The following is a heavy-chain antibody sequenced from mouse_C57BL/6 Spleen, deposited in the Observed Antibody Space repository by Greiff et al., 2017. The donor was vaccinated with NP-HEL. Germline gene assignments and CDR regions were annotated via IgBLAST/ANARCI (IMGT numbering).Heavy chain of an antibody. CDR2: INPNNGGT. V-gene: IGHV1-26*01. CDR3: ARGAYGSSLFAY. J-gene: IGHJ3*01. D-gene: IGHD1-1*01. CDR1: GYTFTDYY. Sequence: LKQPGASVKISCKASGYTFTDYYMNWVKQSHGKSLEWIGDINPNNGGTSYNQKFKGKATLTVDKSSSTAYMELRSLTSEDSAVYYCARGAYGSSLFAYWGQGTLVTVSA.